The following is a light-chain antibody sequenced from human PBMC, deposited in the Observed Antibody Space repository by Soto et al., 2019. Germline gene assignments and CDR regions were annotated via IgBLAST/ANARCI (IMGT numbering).Light chain of an antibody. Sequence: DIQMTQIPSSLSASVGDRVTITCQASQAINNCLNWYHQKPGKAPKLLIYDASNLESGGPSRFKGSLCGTHFTLNISSLQTEDTATYYCQQYDNLPLTFGPGTKVEIK. CDR1: QAINNC. V-gene: IGKV1-33*01. CDR2: DAS. J-gene: IGKJ3*01. CDR3: QQYDNLPLT.